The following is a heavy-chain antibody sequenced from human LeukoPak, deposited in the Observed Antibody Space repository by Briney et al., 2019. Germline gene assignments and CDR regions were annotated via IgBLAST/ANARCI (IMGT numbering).Heavy chain of an antibody. J-gene: IGHJ4*02. CDR3: ARDSSPSSWYYFDL. Sequence: GGSLRLSCAASGFTLSSYWMTWVRQVPGKGLEWVSGINWNGVTTIYGESVKGRFTISRDNANNSLHLQINSLRAEDTALYYCARDSSPSSWYYFDLWGQGTLVTVSS. D-gene: IGHD6-13*01. V-gene: IGHV3-20*04. CDR2: INWNGVTT. CDR1: GFTLSSYW.